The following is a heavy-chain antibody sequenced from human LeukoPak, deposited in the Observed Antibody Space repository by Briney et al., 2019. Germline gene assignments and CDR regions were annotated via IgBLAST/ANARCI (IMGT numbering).Heavy chain of an antibody. D-gene: IGHD4-17*01. J-gene: IGHJ4*02. CDR3: ARDGPDYGDYINFDY. Sequence: ASVKVSCKVSGYTLTELSMHWVRQAPGKGLEWMGGFDPEDGETIYAQKFQGRVTMTTDTSTNTAYMELRSLISDDTAMYFCARDGPDYGDYINFDYWGQGTLVTVSS. CDR1: GYTLTELS. CDR2: FDPEDGET. V-gene: IGHV1-24*01.